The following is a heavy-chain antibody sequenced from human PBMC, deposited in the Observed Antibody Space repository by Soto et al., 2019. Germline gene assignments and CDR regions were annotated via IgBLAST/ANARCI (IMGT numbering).Heavy chain of an antibody. Sequence: GASVKVSCKASGYSFSNYDMNWARQATGQGLEWLGWMSPRSGDTGYAQKFRGRVTMTTDNSTNTAYMELSSLRSEDTAVYYCARHGLDRGVHDVFDIWGQGTMVTVSS. CDR2: MSPRSGDT. CDR3: ARHGLDRGVHDVFDI. CDR1: GYSFSNYD. D-gene: IGHD1-26*01. V-gene: IGHV1-8*01. J-gene: IGHJ3*02.